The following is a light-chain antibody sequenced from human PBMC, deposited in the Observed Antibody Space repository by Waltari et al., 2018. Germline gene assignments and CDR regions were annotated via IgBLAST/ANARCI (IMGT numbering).Light chain of an antibody. J-gene: IGKJ5*01. CDR2: GAS. Sequence: IVMTQSPATLSVSPGERATLSCRASQSVSANLAWYQQKPGQAPRLLIYGASTRATGIPDRFIGSGSGTEFTLTINSLQSEDFAVYYCQQCNNWPPITFGQGTRLEIK. CDR1: QSVSAN. V-gene: IGKV3-15*01. CDR3: QQCNNWPPIT.